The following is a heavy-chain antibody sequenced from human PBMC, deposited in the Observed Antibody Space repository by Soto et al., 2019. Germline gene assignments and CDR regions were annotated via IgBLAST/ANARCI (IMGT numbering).Heavy chain of an antibody. CDR2: INHSGST. CDR3: ARGAGYCSSTSCYYGMDV. CDR1: GGSFSGYY. V-gene: IGHV4-34*01. J-gene: IGHJ6*02. D-gene: IGHD2-2*01. Sequence: QVQLQQWGAGLLKPSETLSLTCAVYGGSFSGYYWSWIRQPPGKGLEWIGEINHSGSTNYNPSLKSRVTISVDTPKNQFSLKLSSATAADTAVYYCARGAGYCSSTSCYYGMDVWGQGTTVTVSS.